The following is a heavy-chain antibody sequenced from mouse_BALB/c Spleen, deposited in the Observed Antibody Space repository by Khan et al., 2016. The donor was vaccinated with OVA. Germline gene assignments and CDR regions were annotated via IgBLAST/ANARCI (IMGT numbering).Heavy chain of an antibody. CDR3: SRSGYGFGAY. V-gene: IGHV1-54*03. CDR1: GYAFTDYL. D-gene: IGHD3-2*02. Sequence: QVQLQQSGAELVRPGTSVKVSCKASGYAFTDYLIEWLKQRPGQGLEWIGVINPGSGDITYNEKFKDKATLTADKSSSTAYMQLTSLTSDDSADYFCSRSGYGFGAYWGPGTLVTVSA. CDR2: INPGSGDI. J-gene: IGHJ3*01.